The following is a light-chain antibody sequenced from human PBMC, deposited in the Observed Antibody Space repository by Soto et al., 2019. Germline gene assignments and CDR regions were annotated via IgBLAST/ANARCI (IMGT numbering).Light chain of an antibody. Sequence: EIVMTQSPATLSVSPGERATLSCRASQSVSSNLAWYQQKVGQAPRVLIYDASTRDTGIPGRFSGSGSGTEFTLTISSLQSEDFAVYYCQQYNNWPETFGQGTKVEIK. CDR2: DAS. CDR1: QSVSSN. CDR3: QQYNNWPET. J-gene: IGKJ1*01. V-gene: IGKV3-15*01.